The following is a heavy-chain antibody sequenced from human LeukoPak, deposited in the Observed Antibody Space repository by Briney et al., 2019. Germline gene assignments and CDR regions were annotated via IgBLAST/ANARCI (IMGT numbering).Heavy chain of an antibody. CDR2: ISSSGTTP. CDR3: AKNPSGKNAFDI. J-gene: IGHJ3*02. Sequence: PGGSLRLSCAASGFNLRSYEMNWVRQAPGKGLEWVSFISSSGTTPYYADSVKGRFTISRDNAKNSLYLQMNSLRAEDTAVYYCAKNPSGKNAFDIWGQGTMVTVSS. V-gene: IGHV3-48*03. CDR1: GFNLRSYE.